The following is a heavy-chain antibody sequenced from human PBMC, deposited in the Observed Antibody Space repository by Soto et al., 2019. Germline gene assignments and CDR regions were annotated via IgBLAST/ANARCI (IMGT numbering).Heavy chain of an antibody. CDR2: VSAYSGNT. D-gene: IGHD4-17*01. CDR1: GYTFTSNG. Sequence: QVHLVQSGAEVKEPGASVKVSCKASGYTFTSNGISWVRQAPGQGLEWMGWVSAYSGNTNYVQKIQGRVTMTTDTSTNTAYMELGSLRSDDTAAYFCARDVDYRFDSWCQGTLVTVSS. CDR3: ARDVDYRFDS. J-gene: IGHJ4*02. V-gene: IGHV1-18*01.